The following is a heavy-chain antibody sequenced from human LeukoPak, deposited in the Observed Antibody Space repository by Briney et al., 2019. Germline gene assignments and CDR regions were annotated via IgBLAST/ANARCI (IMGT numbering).Heavy chain of an antibody. V-gene: IGHV1-18*01. J-gene: IGHJ5*02. D-gene: IGHD2-15*01. CDR1: GYSFTSYG. CDR2: IGGYTGHT. Sequence: ASVKVSCKTSGYSFTSYGVTWVRQAPGQGLEWMGWIGGYTGHTNYVQKFQGRVTMTTDTSTSTAYMELRSLTSDDTAVYYCARDGSCSGGSCAMDSWFGPWGQGTLVTVSS. CDR3: ARDGSCSGGSCAMDSWFGP.